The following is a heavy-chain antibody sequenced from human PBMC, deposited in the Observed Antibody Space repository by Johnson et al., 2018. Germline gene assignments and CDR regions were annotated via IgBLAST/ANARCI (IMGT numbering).Heavy chain of an antibody. J-gene: IGHJ3*02. CDR2: ISSSTETI. CDR3: ARDKPPLGTGTTSVAFDI. D-gene: IGHD1-1*01. Sequence: QLVQSGGGLVKPGGSLRLSCAASGFTFDDYAMHWVRQAPGKGLEWVSYISSSTETIYYADSVKGRFTISRDKPKNSLYLQMNSLRAEDTAVYYWARDKPPLGTGTTSVAFDIWGQGTMVTVSS. V-gene: IGHV3-21*05. CDR1: GFTFDDYA.